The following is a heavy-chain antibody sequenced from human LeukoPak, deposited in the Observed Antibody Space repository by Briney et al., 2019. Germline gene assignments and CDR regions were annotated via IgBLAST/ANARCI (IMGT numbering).Heavy chain of an antibody. CDR1: GDSVSSNSAA. V-gene: IGHV6-1*01. J-gene: IGHJ6*03. D-gene: IGHD2-21*02. Sequence: SQTLSLTCAISGDSVSSNSAAWNWIRQSPSRGLEWLGRTYYRSKWYNDYAVSVKSRITINPDTSKNQFSLQLNSVTPEDTAVYYCARDRVVTYYPYYYYMDVWGKGTTVTISS. CDR3: ARDRVVTYYPYYYYMDV. CDR2: TYYRSKWYN.